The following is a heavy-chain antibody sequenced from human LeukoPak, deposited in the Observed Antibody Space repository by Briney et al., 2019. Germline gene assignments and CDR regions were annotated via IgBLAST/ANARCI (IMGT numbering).Heavy chain of an antibody. CDR2: INSDGTST. J-gene: IGHJ4*02. CDR3: VRLSSGFYGLIDH. V-gene: IGHV3-74*01. Sequence: GGSLRLSCVASEFTLSNYWIHWVRQAPGKGLVWVSRINSDGTSTIYADSVKGRFTISRDNARNTLYLQMNSLRAEDTAVYYCVRLSSGFYGLIDHWGQGTLVTVSS. CDR1: EFTLSNYW. D-gene: IGHD3-22*01.